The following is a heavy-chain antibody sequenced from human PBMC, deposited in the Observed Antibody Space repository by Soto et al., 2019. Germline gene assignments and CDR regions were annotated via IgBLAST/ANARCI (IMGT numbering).Heavy chain of an antibody. D-gene: IGHD2-15*01. Sequence: SETLSLTCTVSGGSISSYYWSWIRQPPGKGLEWIGYIHYSGSTNYNPSLKSRVTISVDTSKNQFSLNLNSVTTADTAVYYCARGLYCSGGSCYSSPFDFWGQGTLVTVSS. V-gene: IGHV4-59*01. J-gene: IGHJ4*02. CDR2: IHYSGST. CDR1: GGSISSYY. CDR3: ARGLYCSGGSCYSSPFDF.